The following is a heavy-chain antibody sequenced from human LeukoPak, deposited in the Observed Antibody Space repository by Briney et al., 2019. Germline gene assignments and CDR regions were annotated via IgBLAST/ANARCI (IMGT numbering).Heavy chain of an antibody. V-gene: IGHV1-18*01. Sequence: AAVKVSCKASGYTFTCYGISWVRQAPGQGLEWMGWISSYYGYTNYAQKLQGSVTMTTDTSTSTAYMELRSLRSHDTAVYYCARIGYCSGGSCYKDYYYYYYGMDVWGQGTTVNVSS. D-gene: IGHD2-15*01. CDR1: GYTFTCYG. J-gene: IGHJ6*02. CDR2: ISSYYGYT. CDR3: ARIGYCSGGSCYKDYYYYYYGMDV.